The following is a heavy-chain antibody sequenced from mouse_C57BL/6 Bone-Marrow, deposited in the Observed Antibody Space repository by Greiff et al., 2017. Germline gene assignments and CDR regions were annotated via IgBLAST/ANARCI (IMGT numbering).Heavy chain of an antibody. Sequence: VQLKESGPELVKPGASVKMSCKASGYTFTDYNMHWVKQSHGKSLEWIGYINPNNGGTSYNQKFKGKATLTVNKSSSTAYMELRSLTSEDSAVYYCASLYDYDGYAMDYWGQGTSVTVSS. V-gene: IGHV1-22*01. J-gene: IGHJ4*01. CDR2: INPNNGGT. CDR1: GYTFTDYN. D-gene: IGHD2-4*01. CDR3: ASLYDYDGYAMDY.